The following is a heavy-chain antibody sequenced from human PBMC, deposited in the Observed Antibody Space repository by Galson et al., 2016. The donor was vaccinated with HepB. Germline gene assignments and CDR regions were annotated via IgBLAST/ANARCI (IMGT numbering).Heavy chain of an antibody. CDR1: GFTFSSYG. Sequence: SLRLSCAASGFTFSSYGMHWVRQAPGKGLEWVAVIWYDGNNKYYADSVKGRFTISRDNSKKMLYLRMNSLRAEDTAIYYCAKDLLPSGAGREDYFDYWGQGTLVTVSS. D-gene: IGHD6-19*01. V-gene: IGHV3-33*06. CDR2: IWYDGNNK. CDR3: AKDLLPSGAGREDYFDY. J-gene: IGHJ4*02.